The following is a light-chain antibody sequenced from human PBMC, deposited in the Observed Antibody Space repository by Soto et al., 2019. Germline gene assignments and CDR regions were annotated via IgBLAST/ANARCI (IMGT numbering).Light chain of an antibody. CDR3: QQFSSYPLT. CDR2: GAS. Sequence: IVLTQSPGTLSLSPWERATLSCRASETVAGSYLAWYQQKPGQAPRLLIHGASTRATGIADRFSGGGSGTDLTLTISRLEPEDFAVYYCQQFSSYPLTFGGGTKVDIK. V-gene: IGKV3-20*01. J-gene: IGKJ4*01. CDR1: ETVAGSY.